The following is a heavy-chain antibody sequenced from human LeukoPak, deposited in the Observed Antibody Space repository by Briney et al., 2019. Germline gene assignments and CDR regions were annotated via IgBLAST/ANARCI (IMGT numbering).Heavy chain of an antibody. D-gene: IGHD6-19*01. Sequence: ASVKVSCKASGYTFTGYYMHWVRQAPGQGLEWMGRINPNCGGTNYAQKFQGRVTMTRDTSISTAYMELSRLRSDDTAVYYCARAVAGIFVIDYWGQGTLVTVSS. CDR1: GYTFTGYY. CDR3: ARAVAGIFVIDY. V-gene: IGHV1-2*06. CDR2: INPNCGGT. J-gene: IGHJ4*02.